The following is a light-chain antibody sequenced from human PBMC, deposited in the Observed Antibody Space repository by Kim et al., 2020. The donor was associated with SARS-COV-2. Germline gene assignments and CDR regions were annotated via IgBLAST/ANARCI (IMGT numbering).Light chain of an antibody. J-gene: IGKJ2*01. CDR1: KSISSRN. CDR3: QQYGGSPRYT. V-gene: IGKV3-20*01. Sequence: SPGETATLPCRASKSISSRNLAWYQQQPAQAPRLLIYGASSRATGIPDRFSGSGSGTDFTLTISRLEPEDFGVYYCQQYGGSPRYTFGQGTKLEI. CDR2: GAS.